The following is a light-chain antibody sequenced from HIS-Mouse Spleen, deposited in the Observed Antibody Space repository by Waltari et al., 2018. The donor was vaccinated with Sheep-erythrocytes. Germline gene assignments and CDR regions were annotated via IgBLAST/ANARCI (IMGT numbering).Light chain of an antibody. CDR1: SSDVGGYNY. J-gene: IGLJ3*02. CDR3: CSYAGSYTFWV. Sequence: QSALTQPRSVSGSPGQSVTISCTGTSSDVGGYNYVSFYQHHPGKAPKLMIYDVSKRPSGVPDRFSGSKSGNTASLTISGLQAEDEADYYCCSYAGSYTFWVFGGGTRLTVL. V-gene: IGLV2-11*01. CDR2: DVS.